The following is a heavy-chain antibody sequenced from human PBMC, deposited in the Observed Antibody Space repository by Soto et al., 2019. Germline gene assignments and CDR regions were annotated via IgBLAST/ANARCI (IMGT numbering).Heavy chain of an antibody. CDR2: ISGYNDNT. J-gene: IGHJ5*02. Sequence: QVRLVQSGAEVKKPGASVKVSCKASGYTFTNYGITWVRQAPGQGLEWMGWISGYNDNTDYAQKFQGRVTMTTATSTSTAYMQLGSLRSDDTVVYYCASSTHGWYWFDPWGQGTLVTVSS. D-gene: IGHD2-2*01. CDR3: ASSTHGWYWFDP. CDR1: GYTFTNYG. V-gene: IGHV1-18*01.